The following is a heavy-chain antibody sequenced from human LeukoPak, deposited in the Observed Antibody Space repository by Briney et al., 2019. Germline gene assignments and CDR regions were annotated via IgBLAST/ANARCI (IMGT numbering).Heavy chain of an antibody. J-gene: IGHJ4*02. CDR1: GFTFSSYA. CDR3: AKGSSSNWNIYDY. Sequence: PGGSLRLSCAASGFTFSSYAMHWVRQAPGKGLEWVAVISFDGSNKYYADSVKGRFTISRDNSKNTLYLQMNSLRAEDTAVYYCAKGSSSNWNIYDYWGQGTLVTVSS. CDR2: ISFDGSNK. V-gene: IGHV3-30*04. D-gene: IGHD6-13*01.